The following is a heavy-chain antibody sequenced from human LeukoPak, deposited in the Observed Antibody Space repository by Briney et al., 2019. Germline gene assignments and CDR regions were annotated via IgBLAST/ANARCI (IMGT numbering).Heavy chain of an antibody. V-gene: IGHV1-46*01. J-gene: IGHJ4*02. CDR2: INPSGGST. Sequence: ASVKVSCKASGYTFTSYYMHWVRQAPGQGLEWMGIINPSGGSTSYAQKFQGRVTITADESTSTAYMELSSLRSEDTAVYYCARYYGSGSLNYWGQGTLVTVSS. D-gene: IGHD3-10*01. CDR1: GYTFTSYY. CDR3: ARYYGSGSLNY.